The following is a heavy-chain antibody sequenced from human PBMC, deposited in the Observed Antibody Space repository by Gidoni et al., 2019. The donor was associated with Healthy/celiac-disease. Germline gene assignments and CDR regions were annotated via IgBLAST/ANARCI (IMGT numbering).Heavy chain of an antibody. J-gene: IGHJ6*02. CDR3: ARGGSSWYWSVPEHPNNYYYGMDV. Sequence: QVQLQQSGPGLVKPSQTLSLTCAISGDSVSSNSAAWNWIRQSPSRGLEWLGRTYYRSKWYNDYAVSVKSRITINPDTSKNQFSLQLNSVTPEDTAVYYCARGGSSWYWSVPEHPNNYYYGMDVWGQGTTVTVSS. CDR1: GDSVSSNSAA. D-gene: IGHD6-13*01. CDR2: TYYRSKWYN. V-gene: IGHV6-1*01.